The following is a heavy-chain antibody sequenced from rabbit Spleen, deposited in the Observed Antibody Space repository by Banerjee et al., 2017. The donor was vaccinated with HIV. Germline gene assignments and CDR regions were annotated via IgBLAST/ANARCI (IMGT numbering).Heavy chain of an antibody. CDR2: IDPVFGKS. V-gene: IGHV1S45*01. J-gene: IGHJ4*01. CDR3: ARDLDGVIGWNFGW. CDR1: GFSFSSSDY. Sequence: QEQLEESGGDLVKPGASLTLTCTASGFSFSSSDYMCWVRQAPGKGLEWIGYIDPVFGKSYYANWVNGRFTISSHNAQNTLYLQLNSLTAADTATYFCARDLDGVIGWNFGWWGPGTLVTVS. D-gene: IGHD1-1*01.